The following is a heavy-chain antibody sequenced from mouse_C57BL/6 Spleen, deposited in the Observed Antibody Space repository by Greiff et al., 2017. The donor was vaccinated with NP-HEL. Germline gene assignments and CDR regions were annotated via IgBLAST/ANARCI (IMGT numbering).Heavy chain of an antibody. CDR3: ARDAYSGYFDY. CDR2: ISDGGSYT. J-gene: IGHJ2*01. CDR1: GFTFSSYA. D-gene: IGHD2-12*01. Sequence: EVNLVESGGGLVKPGGSLKLSCAASGFTFSSYAMSWVRQTPEKRLEWVATISDGGSYTYYPDNVKGRFTISRDNAKNNLYLQMSHLKSEDTAMYYCARDAYSGYFDYWGQGTTLTVSS. V-gene: IGHV5-4*01.